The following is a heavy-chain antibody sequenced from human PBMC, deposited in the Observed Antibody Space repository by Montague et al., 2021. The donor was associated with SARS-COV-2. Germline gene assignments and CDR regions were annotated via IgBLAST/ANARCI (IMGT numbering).Heavy chain of an antibody. D-gene: IGHD3-9*01. CDR3: ARDYDILTGYYNDHYYYYGVDV. J-gene: IGHJ6*02. Sequence: SLRLSCAASGFTFDDYGMSWVRQAPGKGLKWVSGINWNGGSTGYADSVKGRFTISRDNAKNSLYLQMNSLRAEDTALYYCARDYDILTGYYNDHYYYYGVDVWGQGTTVTVSS. V-gene: IGHV3-20*04. CDR1: GFTFDDYG. CDR2: INWNGGST.